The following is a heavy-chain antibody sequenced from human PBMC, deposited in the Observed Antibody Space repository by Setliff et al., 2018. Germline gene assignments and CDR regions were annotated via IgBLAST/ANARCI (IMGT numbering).Heavy chain of an antibody. Sequence: GESLKISCAASGFTFTSYDIHWVRQAPGKGLEWVAVISYDGTYKNFVDSVKARFTISRDNSKDTLYLQMNSLRSEDTAVYYCARDLFRNSGGLYCWGQGTLVTVSS. V-gene: IGHV3-30-3*01. CDR3: ARDLFRNSGGLYC. CDR1: GFTFTSYD. J-gene: IGHJ4*02. CDR2: ISYDGTYK. D-gene: IGHD1-7*01.